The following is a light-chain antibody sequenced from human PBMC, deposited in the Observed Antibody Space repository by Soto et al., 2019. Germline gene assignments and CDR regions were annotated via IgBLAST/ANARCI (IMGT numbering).Light chain of an antibody. Sequence: QPVLTQSTSASASLGASVKRTCTLSSGHSIYAIAWHQQQPEKGPRYLMKLNSDGSHSKGDGIPDRFSGSSSGAERYLTISSLQSEDEADYYCQTWGTGIHYVFGTGTKVTVL. CDR2: LNSDGSH. CDR3: QTWGTGIHYV. V-gene: IGLV4-69*01. J-gene: IGLJ1*01. CDR1: SGHSIYA.